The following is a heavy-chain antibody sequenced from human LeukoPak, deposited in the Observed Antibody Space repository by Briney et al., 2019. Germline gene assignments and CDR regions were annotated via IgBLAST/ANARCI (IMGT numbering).Heavy chain of an antibody. CDR1: GFTFSSYW. D-gene: IGHD3-16*02. CDR3: ARVAAPHYVWGSYRYSRWFDP. Sequence: GGSLRLSCAASGFTFSSYWMSWVRQAPGKGLEWVANIKQDGSEKYYVDSVKGRFTISRDNAKNSLYLQMNSLRAEDTAVYYCARVAAPHYVWGSYRYSRWFDPWGQGTLVTVSS. V-gene: IGHV3-7*01. CDR2: IKQDGSEK. J-gene: IGHJ5*02.